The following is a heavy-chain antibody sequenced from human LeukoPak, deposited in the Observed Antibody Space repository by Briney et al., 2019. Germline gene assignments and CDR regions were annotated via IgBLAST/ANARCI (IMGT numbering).Heavy chain of an antibody. V-gene: IGHV4-61*02. Sequence: PSETLSLTCTVSGGSISSGSYYWSWIRQPAGKGLEWIGRIYTSGSTNYNPSLKSRVTISVDTSKNQFSLKLSSVTAADTAIYYCARGPRVVPTAIWGQGTLVIVSS. CDR1: GGSISSGSYY. CDR3: ARGPRVVPTAI. CDR2: IYTSGST. D-gene: IGHD2-2*01. J-gene: IGHJ4*02.